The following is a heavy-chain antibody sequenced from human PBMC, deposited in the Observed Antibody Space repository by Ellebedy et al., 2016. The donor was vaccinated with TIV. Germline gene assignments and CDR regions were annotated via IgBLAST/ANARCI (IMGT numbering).Heavy chain of an antibody. V-gene: IGHV1-18*01. CDR1: GGTLSRSA. Sequence: ASVKVSCKGSGGTLSRSAISWVRQAPGQGLEWMGCTTAYSAATVYAPKLQGRLTMTTDTTTSTAYMELSGLTSDDTAVYYCARDIPLEASIGGFYFDYWGQGTLVTVSS. CDR3: ARDIPLEASIGGFYFDY. J-gene: IGHJ4*02. CDR2: TTAYSAAT.